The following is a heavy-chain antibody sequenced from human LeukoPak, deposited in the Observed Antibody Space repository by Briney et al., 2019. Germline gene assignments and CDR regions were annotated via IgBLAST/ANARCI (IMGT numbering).Heavy chain of an antibody. D-gene: IGHD5-18*01. CDR1: GGTFSSYA. J-gene: IGHJ4*02. CDR3: ASGTGGYSYGSKDY. CDR2: ISAYNGNT. Sequence: ASVKVSCKASGGTFSSYAISWVRQAPGQGLEWMGWISAYNGNTNYAQKLQGRVTMTTDTSTSTAYMELRSLRSDDTAVYYCASGTGGYSYGSKDYWGQGTLVTVSS. V-gene: IGHV1-18*01.